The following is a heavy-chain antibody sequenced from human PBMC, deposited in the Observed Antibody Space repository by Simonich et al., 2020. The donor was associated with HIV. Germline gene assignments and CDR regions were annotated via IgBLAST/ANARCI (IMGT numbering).Heavy chain of an antibody. CDR2: IYSGGST. D-gene: IGHD1-26*01. J-gene: IGHJ6*02. CDR3: ARLYSGSYGDYYGMDV. CDR1: GFTVRSHY. V-gene: IGHV3-53*01. Sequence: EVQLVESGGGLIQPGGSLRLSCAASGFTVRSHYMRWVRQAPGKGLEWVSVIYSGGSTSYADSVKGRFTISRDNSKNTLYLQINSLRAEDTAVYYCARLYSGSYGDYYGMDVWGQGTTVTVSS.